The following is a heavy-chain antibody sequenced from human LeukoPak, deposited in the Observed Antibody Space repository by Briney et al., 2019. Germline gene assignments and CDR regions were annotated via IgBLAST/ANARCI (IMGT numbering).Heavy chain of an antibody. V-gene: IGHV3-9*01. CDR3: ARDEHHLVQGYYFDY. Sequence: GRSLRLSCAASGFTFDDYAMHWVRQAPGKGLEWVSGISWNSGSIGYADSVKGRFTISRDNAKNSLYLQMDSLRAEDTALYYCARDEHHLVQGYYFDYWGQGTLVTVSS. D-gene: IGHD6-13*01. CDR2: ISWNSGSI. CDR1: GFTFDDYA. J-gene: IGHJ4*02.